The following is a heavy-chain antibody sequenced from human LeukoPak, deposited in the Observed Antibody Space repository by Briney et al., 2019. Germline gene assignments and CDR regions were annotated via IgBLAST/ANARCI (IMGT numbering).Heavy chain of an antibody. CDR3: AREGVVTAIPVDY. J-gene: IGHJ4*02. CDR2: ISSSSSYI. Sequence: GGSLRLSCAASGFTFSSYSMNWVRQAPGKGLEWVSSISSSSSYIYYADSVKGRFTISRDNAKNSLCLQMNSLRAEDTAVYYCAREGVVTAIPVDYWGQGTLVTVSS. V-gene: IGHV3-21*01. D-gene: IGHD2-21*02. CDR1: GFTFSSYS.